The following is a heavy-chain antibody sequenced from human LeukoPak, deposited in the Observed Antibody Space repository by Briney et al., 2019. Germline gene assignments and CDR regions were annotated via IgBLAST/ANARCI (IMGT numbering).Heavy chain of an antibody. CDR2: ISGADPGT. CDR1: GFTFNIYA. Sequence: GGSLRLSCAASGFTFNIYAMTWVRQAPEKGLECISAISGADPGTFYADSVKGRFTISRDNSRNTLYLQMNSLRAEDSDVYYCAKGQAGSCSGSRCYHSDFWGQGSLVTVSS. V-gene: IGHV3-23*01. J-gene: IGHJ4*02. D-gene: IGHD2-2*01. CDR3: AKGQAGSCSGSRCYHSDF.